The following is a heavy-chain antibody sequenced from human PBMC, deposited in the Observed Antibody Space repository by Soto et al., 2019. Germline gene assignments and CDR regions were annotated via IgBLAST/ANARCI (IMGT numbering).Heavy chain of an antibody. CDR2: ISDSGATT. CDR3: ARDLEVVAAIIRFGMEV. CDR1: GFPFGENA. Sequence: PGGSLRFSCAASGFPFGENAMSWVRQAPGKGLEWVSGISDSGATTYYADSVTGRFTISRDNSKNTVYLQMNSLRAEDTAVYHCARDLEVVAAIIRFGMEVWGQGTTVTVSS. J-gene: IGHJ6*02. D-gene: IGHD2-21*02. V-gene: IGHV3-23*01.